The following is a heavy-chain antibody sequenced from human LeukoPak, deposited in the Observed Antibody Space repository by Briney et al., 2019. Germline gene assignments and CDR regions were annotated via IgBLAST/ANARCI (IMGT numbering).Heavy chain of an antibody. CDR3: ARDRLTNDAFDI. CDR2: TNSDGSGT. Sequence: AGGSLRLSCAASGFTFNSYWMHWVRQAPGKGLVWVSRTNSDGSGTSDADFVKGRFTISRDNSKNTLYLQMNSLRAEDTAMYYCARDRLTNDAFDIWGQGTMVTVSS. J-gene: IGHJ3*02. V-gene: IGHV3-74*01. CDR1: GFTFNSYW. D-gene: IGHD2-8*01.